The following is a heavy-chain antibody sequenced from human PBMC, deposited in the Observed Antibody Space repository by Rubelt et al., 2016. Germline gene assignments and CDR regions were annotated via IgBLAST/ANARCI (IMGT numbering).Heavy chain of an antibody. Sequence: VRQAPGQGLEWMGWISAYNGNTNYAQKLQGRVTMTTDTSTSTAYMELRSLRSDDTAVYYCASAYGDYVYSLDYWGQGTLVTVSS. J-gene: IGHJ4*02. CDR3: ASAYGDYVYSLDY. D-gene: IGHD4-17*01. CDR2: ISAYNGNT. V-gene: IGHV1-18*01.